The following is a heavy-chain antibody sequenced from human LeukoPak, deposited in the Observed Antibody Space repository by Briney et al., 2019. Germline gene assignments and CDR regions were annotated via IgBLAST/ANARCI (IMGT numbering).Heavy chain of an antibody. V-gene: IGHV4-59*12. J-gene: IGHJ5*02. CDR2: IYYSGST. D-gene: IGHD2-15*01. CDR3: ARDECSGGSRYSANAPNFSEKKGYNWFDP. Sequence: SETLSLTCTVSGGSISSYYWSWIRQPPGKGLEWIGYIYYSGSTNYNPSLKSRVTISVDTSKNQFSLKLSSVTAADTAVYYCARDECSGGSRYSANAPNFSEKKGYNWFDPWGQGTLVTVSS. CDR1: GGSISSYY.